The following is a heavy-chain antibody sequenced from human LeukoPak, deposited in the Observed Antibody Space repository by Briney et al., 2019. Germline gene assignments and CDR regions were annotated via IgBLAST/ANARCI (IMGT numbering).Heavy chain of an antibody. Sequence: PGGSLRLSCAASRFTFSSYSMNWVRQAPGKGLEWVSSISSSGSDIYYADSVKGRFTISRDNAKNSLYLQMNSLRAEDTAVYYCAKRKGGLRDPDYWGQGTLVTVSS. D-gene: IGHD3-16*01. CDR1: RFTFSSYS. J-gene: IGHJ4*02. CDR2: ISSSGSDI. CDR3: AKRKGGLRDPDY. V-gene: IGHV3-21*04.